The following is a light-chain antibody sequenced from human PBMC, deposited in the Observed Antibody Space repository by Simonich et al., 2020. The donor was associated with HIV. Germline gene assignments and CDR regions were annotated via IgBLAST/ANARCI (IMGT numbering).Light chain of an antibody. CDR3: RSYTSSSTLV. V-gene: IGLV2-14*03. CDR1: SSDVGGYNY. CDR2: DVR. Sequence: QSALTQPASVSGSPGQSITLSCTGTSSDVGGYNYVSCYQQHPGKAPKLMIYDVRHRPSRVSNRFSGSKSGNTASLTISGLQAEDEADYYCRSYTSSSTLVFGGGTKLTVL. J-gene: IGLJ2*01.